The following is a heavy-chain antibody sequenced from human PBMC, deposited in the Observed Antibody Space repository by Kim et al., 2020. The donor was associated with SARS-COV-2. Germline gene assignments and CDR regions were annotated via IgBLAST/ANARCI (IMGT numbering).Heavy chain of an antibody. CDR2: ISYDGSNK. J-gene: IGHJ6*02. CDR3: AKDFVVVPAAISYYGMDV. D-gene: IGHD2-2*01. CDR1: GFTFSSYG. V-gene: IGHV3-30*18. Sequence: GGSLRLSCAASGFTFSSYGMHWVRQAPGKGLEWVAVISYDGSNKYYADSVKGRFTISRDNSKNTLYLQMNSLRAEDTAVYYCAKDFVVVPAAISYYGMDVWGQGTTVTVSS.